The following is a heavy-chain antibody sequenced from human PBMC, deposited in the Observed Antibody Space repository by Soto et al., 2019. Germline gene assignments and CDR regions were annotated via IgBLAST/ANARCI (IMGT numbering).Heavy chain of an antibody. Sequence: GESLKLSWKGSGYSFTRYWIVWVRPMPGKGLEWMGIIYPGDSDTRYSPSFQGQVTISAAKSISSAYLQWSSLKASDTAMYYCARAPLVVVSVATNFDYWGQGTLVTVSS. J-gene: IGHJ4*02. CDR2: IYPGDSDT. D-gene: IGHD2-15*01. V-gene: IGHV5-51*01. CDR1: GYSFTRYW. CDR3: ARAPLVVVSVATNFDY.